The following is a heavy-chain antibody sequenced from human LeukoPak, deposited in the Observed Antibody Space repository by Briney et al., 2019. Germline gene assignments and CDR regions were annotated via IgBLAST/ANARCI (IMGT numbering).Heavy chain of an antibody. V-gene: IGHV4-34*01. J-gene: IGHJ3*02. D-gene: IGHD3-22*01. CDR2: INHSGST. CDR1: GVSFSGYY. CDR3: ARSLYYEGAFDI. Sequence: TLSLTCAVYGVSFSGYYWSWIRQPPGKWLEWTGEINHSGSTNYNPSLKSRVTISVDTSKNQFSLKLSSVTAADTAVYYCARSLYYEGAFDIWGQGTMVTVSS.